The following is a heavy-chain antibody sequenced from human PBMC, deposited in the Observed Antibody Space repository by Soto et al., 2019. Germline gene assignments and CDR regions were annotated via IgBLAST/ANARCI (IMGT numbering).Heavy chain of an antibody. V-gene: IGHV1-18*01. J-gene: IGHJ4*02. D-gene: IGHD3-10*01. CDR1: GYTFTSYG. Sequence: ASVKVSCKASGYTFTSYGISWVRQAPGQGLEWMGWIGAYNGNTNYAQRLQGRVTMTTDTSTSTAYMELRSLRSDDTAVYYCARGVEGLLWFGELTGSFDYWGQGTLVTVSS. CDR3: ARGVEGLLWFGELTGSFDY. CDR2: IGAYNGNT.